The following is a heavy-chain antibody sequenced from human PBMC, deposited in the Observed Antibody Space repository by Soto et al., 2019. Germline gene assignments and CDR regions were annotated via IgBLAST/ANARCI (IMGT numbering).Heavy chain of an antibody. CDR2: IFHVGST. V-gene: IGHV4-4*02. J-gene: IGHJ4*02. D-gene: IGHD3-3*01. CDR3: ARLQPDTSGYYFDH. Sequence: QVHLQESGPGLVKPSGTLSLTCAVSGGSISTNQWWNWVRQAPGKGLEWIGEIFHVGSTNYNPSLKSRVIISVDKSKNQFSLNLSSVTAADMAVYYCARLQPDTSGYYFDHWGQGALVTVSS. CDR1: GGSISTNQW.